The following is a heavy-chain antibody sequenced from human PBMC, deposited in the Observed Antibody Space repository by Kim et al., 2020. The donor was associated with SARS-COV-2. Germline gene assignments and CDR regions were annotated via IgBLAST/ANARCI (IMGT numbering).Heavy chain of an antibody. D-gene: IGHD3-3*01. V-gene: IGHV4-59*01. J-gene: IGHJ4*02. CDR3: AQGPDDFSATHFDY. Sequence: NPSLKSRVTISVDTSKNQFSLKLSSVTAADTAVYYCAQGPDDFSATHFDYWGQGTLVTVSS.